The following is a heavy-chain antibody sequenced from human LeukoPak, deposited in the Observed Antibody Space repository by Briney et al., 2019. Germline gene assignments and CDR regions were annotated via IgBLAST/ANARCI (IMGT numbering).Heavy chain of an antibody. CDR1: VFTFSSYG. CDR3: AKDPYYYDSSDYLRDVRGYFDL. CDR2: LWFDGSNT. J-gene: IGHJ2*01. D-gene: IGHD3-22*01. Sequence: GWALRLSCAASVFTFSSYGMHWVRQAPGKGREGVAVLWFDGSNTYYADSVKGRFTISRDNSKNTLYLQMNSLRAEDTAVYYCAKDPYYYDSSDYLRDVRGYFDLWGRGTLVTVSS. V-gene: IGHV3-33*06.